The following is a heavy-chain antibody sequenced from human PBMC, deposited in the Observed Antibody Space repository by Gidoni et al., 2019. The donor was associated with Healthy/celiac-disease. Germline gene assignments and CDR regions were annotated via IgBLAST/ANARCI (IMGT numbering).Heavy chain of an antibody. CDR3: ARDQGYCSGGSCYFIRGYFDY. D-gene: IGHD2-15*01. CDR1: GGSISSGGYY. J-gene: IGHJ4*02. V-gene: IGHV4-31*03. Sequence: QVQLQESGPGLLKPSQTLPLTCTVSGGSISSGGYYWSWIRQHPGKGLEWIGYIYYSGNTYYKPSLKSRVTISVDTSKNQFSLKLTSVTAADTAVYYCARDQGYCSGGSCYFIRGYFDYWGQGTLVTVSS. CDR2: IYYSGNT.